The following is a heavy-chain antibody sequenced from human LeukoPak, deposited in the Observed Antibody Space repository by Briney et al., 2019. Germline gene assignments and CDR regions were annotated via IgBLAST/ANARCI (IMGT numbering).Heavy chain of an antibody. CDR2: INHSGST. CDR1: GGSSSGYY. J-gene: IGHJ3*02. CDR3: ARGRRIAAAGSGAFDI. V-gene: IGHV4-34*01. Sequence: PSETLSLTCAVYGGSSSGYYWSWIRQPPGKGLEWIGEINHSGSTNYNPSPKSRVTISVDTSKNQFSLKLSSVTAADTAVYYCARGRRIAAAGSGAFDIWGQGTMVTVSS. D-gene: IGHD6-13*01.